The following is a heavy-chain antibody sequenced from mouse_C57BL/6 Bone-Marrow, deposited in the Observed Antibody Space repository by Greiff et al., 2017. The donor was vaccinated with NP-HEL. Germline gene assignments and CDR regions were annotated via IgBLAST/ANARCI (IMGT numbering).Heavy chain of an antibody. V-gene: IGHV1-69*01. CDR2: LDPSDSYT. J-gene: IGHJ1*03. CDR3: ARTTDWYFDV. Sequence: QVQLQQPGAELVMPGASVKLSCKASGYTFTSYWMHWVKQRPGQGLEWIGELDPSDSYTNYNQKFKGKSTLPVDKSSSTAYMQLSSLTSEDSAVYYCARTTDWYFDVWGTGTTVTVSS. D-gene: IGHD1-1*01. CDR1: GYTFTSYW.